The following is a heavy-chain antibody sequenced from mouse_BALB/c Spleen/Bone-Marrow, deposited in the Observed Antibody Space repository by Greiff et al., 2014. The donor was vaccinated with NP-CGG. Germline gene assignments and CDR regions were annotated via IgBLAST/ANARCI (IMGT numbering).Heavy chain of an antibody. D-gene: IGHD2-3*01. CDR1: GFNIADFY. CDR2: IDPANIDT. J-gene: IGHJ2*01. CDR3: NARGYDSEGYYFDD. Sequence: EVQLQQSGAELVRSGASVKLSCTASGFNIADFYIHWVNQRPEQGLEWIGWIDPANIDTEFDPRLQGKATMTADTSSNTAYLQLSSLTSENTAVYYCNARGYDSEGYYFDDWGQGTTLTVSS. V-gene: IGHV14-4*02.